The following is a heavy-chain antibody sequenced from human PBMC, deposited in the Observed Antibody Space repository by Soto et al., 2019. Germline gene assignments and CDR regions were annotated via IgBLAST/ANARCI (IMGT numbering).Heavy chain of an antibody. J-gene: IGHJ6*02. D-gene: IGHD5-18*01. CDR2: ISAYNGNT. Sequence: QVQLVQSGAEVKKPGASVKVSCKASGYTFTSYGISWVRQAPGQGLEWMGWISAYNGNTNYAQKLQGRVTMTTDTSTSTAYMELRSLRSDDTAVYYCARVIYSPPYYYYYGMDVWGQGTKVTVSS. CDR1: GYTFTSYG. V-gene: IGHV1-18*01. CDR3: ARVIYSPPYYYYYGMDV.